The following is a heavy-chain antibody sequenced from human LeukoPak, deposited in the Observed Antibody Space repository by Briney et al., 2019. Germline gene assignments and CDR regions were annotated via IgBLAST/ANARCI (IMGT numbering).Heavy chain of an antibody. CDR3: ARDHPYYYDSSGYYDYPYFDY. V-gene: IGHV1-58*01. D-gene: IGHD3-22*01. CDR1: GFTFTSSA. J-gene: IGHJ4*02. Sequence: SVKVSCKASGFTFTSSAVQWVRQARGQRLEWIGWIVVGSGNTNYAQKFQGRVTITADESTSTAYMELSSLRSEDTAVYYCARDHPYYYDSSGYYDYPYFDYWGQGTLVTVSS. CDR2: IVVGSGNT.